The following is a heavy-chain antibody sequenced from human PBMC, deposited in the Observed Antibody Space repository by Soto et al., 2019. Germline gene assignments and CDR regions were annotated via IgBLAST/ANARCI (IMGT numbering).Heavy chain of an antibody. D-gene: IGHD2-21*01. CDR1: GCIFSHYG. J-gene: IGHJ3*01. V-gene: IGHV3-33*01. CDR3: ARDWWDGRYCVGEGACVGEY. Sequence: QVQMVESGGGVVQPGTSLRLSCKVSGCIFSHYGFSWVRQAPGKGLEWVAFIWHDGSKKYYADSVKGRSTVSRDSSKSTVFLEMDSLRADDTAVYFCARDWWDGRYCVGEGACVGEYWGQGTMVTVSS. CDR2: IWHDGSKK.